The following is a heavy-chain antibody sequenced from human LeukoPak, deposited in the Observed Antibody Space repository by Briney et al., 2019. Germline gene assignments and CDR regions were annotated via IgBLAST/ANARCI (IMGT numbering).Heavy chain of an antibody. CDR1: GFTFSSYS. CDR2: ISSSSSYI. J-gene: IGHJ4*02. D-gene: IGHD3-10*01. Sequence: GGPLRLSCAASGFTFSSYSMNWVRQAPGKGLEWVSSISSSSSYIYYADSVKGRFTISRDNAKNSLYLQMNSLRAEDTAVYYCARIMVRGVIGYWGQGTLVTVSS. V-gene: IGHV3-21*01. CDR3: ARIMVRGVIGY.